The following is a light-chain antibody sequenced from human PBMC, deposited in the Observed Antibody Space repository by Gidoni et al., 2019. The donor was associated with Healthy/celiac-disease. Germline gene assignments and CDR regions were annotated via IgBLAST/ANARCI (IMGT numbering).Light chain of an antibody. CDR1: QSVLYSSNNKND. J-gene: IGKJ3*01. CDR2: LAS. Sequence: DIVMTQSPDSLAVSLGERATINCKSSQSVLYSSNNKNDLAWYQQKPGPPPKLLIYLASTRESGVPDRFSVSGSGTDVTLTISSLQAEDVAVYYCQQYYSTPFTFGPGTKVDIK. V-gene: IGKV4-1*01. CDR3: QQYYSTPFT.